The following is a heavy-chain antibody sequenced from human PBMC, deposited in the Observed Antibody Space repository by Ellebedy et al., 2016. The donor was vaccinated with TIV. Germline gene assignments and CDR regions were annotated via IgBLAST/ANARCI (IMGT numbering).Heavy chain of an antibody. CDR3: AKDVGWIYYFDY. Sequence: GESLKISCAASGFPFRNYAMSWVRQAPGKGLEGVSAISGSGDTTYYADSVKGRFTISRDNSKNTLYLQMNSLRAEDTAVYYCAKDVGWIYYFDYWGQGTLVTVSS. CDR2: ISGSGDTT. D-gene: IGHD2-2*03. V-gene: IGHV3-23*01. CDR1: GFPFRNYA. J-gene: IGHJ4*02.